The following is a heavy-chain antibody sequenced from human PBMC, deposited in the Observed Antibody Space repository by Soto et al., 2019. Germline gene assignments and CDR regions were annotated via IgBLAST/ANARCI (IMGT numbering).Heavy chain of an antibody. J-gene: IGHJ4*02. V-gene: IGHV3-21*01. Sequence: EVQLVESGGGLVKPGGSLSISCAASGLTFSSYSMNWVRQAQGRGLEWVPSISSSSSYIYYADSVKGRFTISRDNAKNSLYLQINSLRAEDTAVYYCARDWGGRGYSYGSPGFDYWGQGNLVTVSS. CDR1: GLTFSSYS. CDR2: ISSSSSYI. CDR3: ARDWGGRGYSYGSPGFDY. D-gene: IGHD5-18*01.